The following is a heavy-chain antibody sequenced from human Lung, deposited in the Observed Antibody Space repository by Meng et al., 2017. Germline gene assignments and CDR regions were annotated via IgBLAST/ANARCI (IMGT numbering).Heavy chain of an antibody. CDR1: GYTFIDAY. D-gene: IGHD1-7*01. CDR2: IIPSSGDA. V-gene: IGHV1-2*06. Sequence: QVQLVKFGAEVKKPGASVKLSCRASGYTFIDAYVHWVRQAPGQGLEWMGRIIPSSGDATSAQKFLGRVTLTWDTSISTAYMELSSLRSDDTAIYYCARDGGNYDFDYWGQGTLVTVSS. J-gene: IGHJ4*02. CDR3: ARDGGNYDFDY.